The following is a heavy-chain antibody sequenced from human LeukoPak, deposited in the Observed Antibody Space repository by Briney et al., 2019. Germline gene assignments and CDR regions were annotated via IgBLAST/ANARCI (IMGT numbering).Heavy chain of an antibody. CDR3: ARDENYNYDY. V-gene: IGHV1-18*01. CDR2: IRVYSGNT. J-gene: IGHJ4*02. CDR1: GHTFTNYG. D-gene: IGHD5-24*01. Sequence: ASVKVSCKASGHTFTNYGLTWVRQAPGQGLEWMGWIRVYSGNTNYAQKLQGRVTMTTDTSTSTAYMELRSLRSDDTAVYYCARDENYNYDYWGQGTLVTVSS.